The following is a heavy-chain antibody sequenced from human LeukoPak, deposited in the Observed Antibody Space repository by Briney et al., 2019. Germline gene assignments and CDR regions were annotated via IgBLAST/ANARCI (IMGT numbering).Heavy chain of an antibody. Sequence: QAGGSLRLSCAASGFTFSNYAMHWVRQAPGKGLEWVAVISYDGSNKYYADSVKGRFTISRDNSKNTLYLSMNSLRAEDTSVYYCARRYCSGGSCHELFDYWGQGTLVTVSS. J-gene: IGHJ4*02. CDR3: ARRYCSGGSCHELFDY. CDR2: ISYDGSNK. V-gene: IGHV3-30-3*01. D-gene: IGHD2-15*01. CDR1: GFTFSNYA.